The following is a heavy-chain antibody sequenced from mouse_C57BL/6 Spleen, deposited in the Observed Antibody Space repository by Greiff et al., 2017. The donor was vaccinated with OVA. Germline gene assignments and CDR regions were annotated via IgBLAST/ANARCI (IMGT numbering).Heavy chain of an antibody. CDR2: IYPGDGDT. CDR1: GYAFSSSW. J-gene: IGHJ2*01. Sequence: VKLQQSGPELVKPGASVKISCKASGYAFSSSWMNWVKQRPGKGLEWIGRIYPGDGDTNYNGKFKGKATLTADKSSSTAYMQLSSLTSEDSAVYFCARDIAEGYWGQGTTLTVSS. V-gene: IGHV1-82*01. CDR3: ARDIAEGY. D-gene: IGHD1-1*01.